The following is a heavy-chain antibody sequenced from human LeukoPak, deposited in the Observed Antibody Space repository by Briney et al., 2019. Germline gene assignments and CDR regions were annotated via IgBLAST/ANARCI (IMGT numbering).Heavy chain of an antibody. CDR3: AREGPGIAVASYYYYYYMDV. CDR1: GFTFYDYG. CDR2: INWNGGST. J-gene: IGHJ6*03. D-gene: IGHD6-19*01. V-gene: IGHV3-20*01. Sequence: GGSLRLSCAASGFTFYDYGMSWVRHAPGKGREWVSDINWNGGSTGYADSVKGRFTISRDNAKNSLYLQMNSLRAEDTALYHCAREGPGIAVASYYYYYYMDVWGKGTTVTVSS.